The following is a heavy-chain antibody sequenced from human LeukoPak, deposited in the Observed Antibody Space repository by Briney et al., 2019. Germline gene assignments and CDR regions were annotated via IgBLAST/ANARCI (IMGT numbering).Heavy chain of an antibody. CDR1: GFTFSSYS. D-gene: IGHD6-13*01. V-gene: IGHV3-21*01. Sequence: GGSQRLSCAASGFTFSSYSMNWVRQAPGKGLEWVSSISSSSSYIYYADSVKGRFTISRDNAKNSLYLQMNSLRAEDTAVYYCAGAAAGLHAFDIWGQGTMFTVSS. CDR3: AGAAAGLHAFDI. CDR2: ISSSSSYI. J-gene: IGHJ3*02.